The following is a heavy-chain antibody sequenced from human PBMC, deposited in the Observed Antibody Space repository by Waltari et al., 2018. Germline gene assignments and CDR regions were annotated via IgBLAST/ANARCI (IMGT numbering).Heavy chain of an antibody. Sequence: QVQLQESGPGLVKPSQTLSLTCTVSGGSISSGGYYWSWIRQHPGKGLEWIGYIYYSGRNYYNPALKGRVTITVDTSKNQFSPKLSSGAAADTAVYYCAREPRAGLDYWGQGTLVTVSS. J-gene: IGHJ4*02. D-gene: IGHD6-19*01. CDR2: IYYSGRN. CDR1: GGSISSGGYY. V-gene: IGHV4-31*03. CDR3: AREPRAGLDY.